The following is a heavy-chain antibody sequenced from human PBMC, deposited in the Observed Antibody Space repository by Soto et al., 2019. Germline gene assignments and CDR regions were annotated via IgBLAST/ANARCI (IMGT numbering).Heavy chain of an antibody. D-gene: IGHD2-8*01. V-gene: IGHV1-2*02. CDR1: GYTFTGYY. Sequence: ASVKVSCKASGYTFTGYYMHWVRQAPGQGLEWMGWINPNSGGTNYAQKFQGRVTMTRDTSISTAYMELSRLRSDDTAVYYCARGPEPYCNNGVCLRYYWGQRTLVTVSS. CDR2: INPNSGGT. J-gene: IGHJ4*02. CDR3: ARGPEPYCNNGVCLRYY.